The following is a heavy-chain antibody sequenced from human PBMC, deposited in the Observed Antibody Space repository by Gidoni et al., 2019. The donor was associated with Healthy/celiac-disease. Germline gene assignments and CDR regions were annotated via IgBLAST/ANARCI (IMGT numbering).Heavy chain of an antibody. CDR3: ARDAYGIVGAMADY. J-gene: IGHJ4*02. CDR1: GGTFSSYA. CDR2: SIPILGIA. V-gene: IGHV1-69*09. Sequence: QVQLVQSGAEVKKPGSSVKVFCKASGGTFSSYAISWVRQAPGQGLGWMGRSIPILGIANYAKKFHGRVTITADKSTSTAYMELSSLRSEDTAVYYCARDAYGIVGAMADYWGQGTLVTVSS. D-gene: IGHD1-26*01.